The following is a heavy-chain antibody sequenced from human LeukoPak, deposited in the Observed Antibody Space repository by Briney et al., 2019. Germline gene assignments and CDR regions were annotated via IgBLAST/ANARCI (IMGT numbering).Heavy chain of an antibody. Sequence: ASVKVSCKASGYTFTSYDINWVRQATGQGLEWMGWMSPNSGNTGYAQKFQGRVTMTRNTSISTAYMELSSLRSGDTAVYYCARGGDGGYFDWFLSFYGMDVWGQGTTVTVSS. V-gene: IGHV1-8*01. CDR1: GYTFTSYD. CDR3: ARGGDGGYFDWFLSFYGMDV. J-gene: IGHJ6*02. D-gene: IGHD3-9*01. CDR2: MSPNSGNT.